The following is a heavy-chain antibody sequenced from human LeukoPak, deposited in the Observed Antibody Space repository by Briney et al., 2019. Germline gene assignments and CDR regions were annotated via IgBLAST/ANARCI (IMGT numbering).Heavy chain of an antibody. V-gene: IGHV3-9*01. CDR1: GFTFDDYA. CDR2: ISWNSGSI. Sequence: PGGSLRLSCAASGFTFDDYAMHWVRQAPGKGLEWVSGISWNSGSIGYADSVKGRFTISRDNAKNSLYLQMNSLRAEDTALYYCAKDSFSGPIENNYGMDVWGQGTTVTVSS. D-gene: IGHD5-12*01. CDR3: AKDSFSGPIENNYGMDV. J-gene: IGHJ6*02.